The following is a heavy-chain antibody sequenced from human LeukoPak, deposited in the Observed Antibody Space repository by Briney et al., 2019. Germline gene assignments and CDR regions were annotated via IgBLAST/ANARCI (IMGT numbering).Heavy chain of an antibody. CDR2: INPNSGGT. CDR1: GYTFTGYY. CDR3: ARAVVVVVAATFDA. D-gene: IGHD2-15*01. Sequence: GASVTVSCKASGYTFTGYYMHWVRQAPGQGLEWMGWINPNSGGTNYAQKFQGRVTMTRDTSISTAYMELSRLRSDDTAVYYCARAVVVVVAATFDAWGQGTLVTVSS. J-gene: IGHJ5*02. V-gene: IGHV1-2*02.